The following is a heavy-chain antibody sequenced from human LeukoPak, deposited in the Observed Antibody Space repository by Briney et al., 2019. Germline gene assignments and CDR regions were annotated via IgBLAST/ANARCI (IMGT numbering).Heavy chain of an antibody. CDR3: ARPGKTREGYFDY. D-gene: IGHD1-1*01. CDR2: ISWDGGST. CDR1: GFTVSSYW. Sequence: PGGSLRLSCAASGFTVSSYWMHWVRQAPGKGLEWGSLISWDGGSTYYADSVKGRFTISRDNSKNSLYLQMNSLRAEDTALYYCARPGKTREGYFDYWGQGTLVTVSS. J-gene: IGHJ4*02. V-gene: IGHV3-43D*03.